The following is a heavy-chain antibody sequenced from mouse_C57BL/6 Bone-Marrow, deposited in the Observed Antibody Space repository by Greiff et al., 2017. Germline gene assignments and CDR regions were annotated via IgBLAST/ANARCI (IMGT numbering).Heavy chain of an antibody. CDR3: ARAGLRSYAMDY. Sequence: QVQLQQPGAELVKPGASVKLSCKASGYTFTSYWMHWVKQRPGQGLEWIGMFHPNSGSTNYNEKFKSKATLTVDKSSSTAYMQLSSLTSEDSAVYYCARAGLRSYAMDYWGQGTSVTVSS. CDR2: FHPNSGST. V-gene: IGHV1-64*01. CDR1: GYTFTSYW. J-gene: IGHJ4*01. D-gene: IGHD1-3*01.